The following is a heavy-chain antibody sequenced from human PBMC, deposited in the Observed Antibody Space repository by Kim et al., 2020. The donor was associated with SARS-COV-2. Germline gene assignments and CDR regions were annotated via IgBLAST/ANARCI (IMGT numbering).Heavy chain of an antibody. CDR3: ARVGRDCTSTSCFPFYGMDV. CDR2: ISAHSGHT. Sequence: ASVKVSCKASGYSFNNYGISWVRQAPGQGLEWLGWISAHSGHTNYAQKLQGRGTMTTDTSTSTAYMELRSLRSDDTAVYFCARVGRDCTSTSCFPFYGMDVWCQGTTVTVSS. V-gene: IGHV1-18*01. D-gene: IGHD2-2*01. CDR1: GYSFNNYG. J-gene: IGHJ6*01.